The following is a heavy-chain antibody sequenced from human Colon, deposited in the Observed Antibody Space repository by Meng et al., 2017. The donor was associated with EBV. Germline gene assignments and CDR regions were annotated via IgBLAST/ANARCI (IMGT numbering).Heavy chain of an antibody. J-gene: IGHJ4*02. CDR1: GGSITTSDC. D-gene: IGHD3-22*01. Sequence: VELQGPAHGLVEPSGTLSLPGAVSGGSITTSDCWSWVRQPPGKGLEWMGEIYRGGGTNYNPSFKSRVTISVDTSKNQFSLKLSSVTAADTAVYYCARVTGKIYYDGSGYPEAFDYWGQGTLVTVSS. CDR3: ARVTGKIYYDGSGYPEAFDY. V-gene: IGHV4-4*02. CDR2: IYRGGGT.